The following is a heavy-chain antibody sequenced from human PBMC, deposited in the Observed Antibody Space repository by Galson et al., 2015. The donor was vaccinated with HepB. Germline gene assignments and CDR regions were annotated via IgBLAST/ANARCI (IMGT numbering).Heavy chain of an antibody. Sequence: SLRLSCAASGFTFSSYAMHWVRQAPGKGLEWVAVLSYDGSNKYYADSVKGRFTISRDTSKNTLYLQMNSLRAEDTAMYYCARVHVPAPRGAFDIWGQGTMVTVSS. V-gene: IGHV3-30-3*01. D-gene: IGHD2-2*01. CDR2: LSYDGSNK. CDR3: ARVHVPAPRGAFDI. CDR1: GFTFSSYA. J-gene: IGHJ3*02.